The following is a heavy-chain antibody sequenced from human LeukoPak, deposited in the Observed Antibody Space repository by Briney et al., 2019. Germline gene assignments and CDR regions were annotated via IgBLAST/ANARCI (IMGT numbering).Heavy chain of an antibody. CDR2: IRYDGSNK. D-gene: IGHD2-21*02. V-gene: IGHV3-30*02. CDR1: GFTFSSYG. Sequence: GGSLRLSCAASGFTFSSYGMHWVRQAPGKGVEWVAFIRYDGSNKDYADSVKGRFTISRDNSKNTLYLQMKSLRAEDTAVYYCAKVHLPSSVLVTAGSLPGYFGYWGQGTLVTVST. J-gene: IGHJ4*02. CDR3: AKVHLPSSVLVTAGSLPGYFGY.